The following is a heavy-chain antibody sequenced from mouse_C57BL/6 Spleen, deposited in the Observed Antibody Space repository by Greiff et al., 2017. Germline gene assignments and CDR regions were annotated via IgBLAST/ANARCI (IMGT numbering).Heavy chain of an antibody. V-gene: IGHV7-3*01. J-gene: IGHJ2*01. CDR3: ARYYYGSSNFDY. Sequence: EVHLVESGGGLVQPGGSLSLSCAASGFTFTDYYMSWVRQPPGKALEWLGFIRNKANGYTTEYSASVKGRFTISRDNSQSILYLQMNALRAEDSATYYCARYYYGSSNFDYWGQGTTLTVSS. CDR1: GFTFTDYY. D-gene: IGHD1-1*01. CDR2: IRNKANGYTT.